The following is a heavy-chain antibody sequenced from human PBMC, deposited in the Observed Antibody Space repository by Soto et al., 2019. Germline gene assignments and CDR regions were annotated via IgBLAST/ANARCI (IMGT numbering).Heavy chain of an antibody. D-gene: IGHD6-6*01. CDR2: MSSDASNK. V-gene: IGHV3-30*18. J-gene: IGHJ6*02. Sequence: PVGSLRLSCAASGFNFRAYGMHWVRQAPGKGLQWVAVMSSDASNKYYADSVKGRFTISRDNSQNTLYLQMNSLRPEDTAVYYCAKGSSSVYYYYYGMDVWGQGTTVTVS. CDR3: AKGSSSVYYYYYGMDV. CDR1: GFNFRAYG.